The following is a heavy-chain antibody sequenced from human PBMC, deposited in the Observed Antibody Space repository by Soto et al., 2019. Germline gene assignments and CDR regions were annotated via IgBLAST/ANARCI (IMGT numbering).Heavy chain of an antibody. Sequence: QVTLKESGPVLVKPTETLTLTCTVSGFSLSTARMGVSWIRQPPGKALEWLAHIFSNDEKWYSPSLESRLTISKDTTKSQVVLTVTNMDTVDTATYYCARYYYDSSGYYYKFGYWGQGTLVTVSS. D-gene: IGHD3-22*01. V-gene: IGHV2-26*01. CDR1: GFSLSTARMG. J-gene: IGHJ4*02. CDR3: ARYYYDSSGYYYKFGY. CDR2: IFSNDEK.